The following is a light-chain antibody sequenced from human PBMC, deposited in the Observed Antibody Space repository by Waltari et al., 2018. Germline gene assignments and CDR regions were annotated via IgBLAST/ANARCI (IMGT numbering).Light chain of an antibody. CDR2: SAS. J-gene: IGKJ4*01. CDR3: LHYNDWPPLT. V-gene: IGKV3-15*01. CDR1: QSVDSN. Sequence: EVVMTQSPATLYVSPGDTANHSCRASQSVDSNLAWYQQKPGQAPKFLIFSASTRATGIPARFSGGGFGTEFTLTINSLQSEDFAVYYCLHYNDWPPLTFGGGTKVEMK.